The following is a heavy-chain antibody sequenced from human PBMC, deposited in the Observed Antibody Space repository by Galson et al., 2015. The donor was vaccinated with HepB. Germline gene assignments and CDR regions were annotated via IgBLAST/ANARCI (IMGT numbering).Heavy chain of an antibody. J-gene: IGHJ3*02. CDR1: GSTFSSYA. Sequence: SLRLSCAASGSTFSSYAMSWVRQAPGKGLEWVSAISGSGGSTYYADSVKGRFTTSRDNSKNTLYLQMNSLRAEDTAVYYCAKAIYDILTGYSLGDAFDIWGQGTMVTVSS. CDR3: AKAIYDILTGYSLGDAFDI. V-gene: IGHV3-23*01. CDR2: ISGSGGST. D-gene: IGHD3-9*01.